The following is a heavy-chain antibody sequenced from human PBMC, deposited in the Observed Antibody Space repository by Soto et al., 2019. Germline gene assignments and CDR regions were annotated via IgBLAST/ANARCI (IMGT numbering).Heavy chain of an antibody. Sequence: SEILSLTWTGSGGSISSSKYYLGWIRHTPGKGLEWIGSIYYSGSTYYIPSLKSRVTISVDTSKNQFSLKLSSVTAADTAVYYCARHLITMIVVVIGMFQHWGQGTLVTVS. CDR3: ARHLITMIVVVIGMFQH. D-gene: IGHD3-22*01. CDR1: GGSISSSKYY. CDR2: IYYSGST. J-gene: IGHJ1*01. V-gene: IGHV4-39*01.